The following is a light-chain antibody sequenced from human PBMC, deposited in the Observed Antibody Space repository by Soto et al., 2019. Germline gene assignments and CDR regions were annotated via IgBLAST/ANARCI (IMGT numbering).Light chain of an antibody. CDR1: QAINNN. J-gene: IGKJ1*01. CDR2: GAS. V-gene: IGKV3-15*01. Sequence: VLTQAPDTLSVSPGERATLPCRASQAINNNVAWYQLKDGQVPRLLIYGASTRAADVPARFSGGGSGTEFTLTISSLQSEDFAEYHCQQYNNWPQTFGQGTKVEIK. CDR3: QQYNNWPQT.